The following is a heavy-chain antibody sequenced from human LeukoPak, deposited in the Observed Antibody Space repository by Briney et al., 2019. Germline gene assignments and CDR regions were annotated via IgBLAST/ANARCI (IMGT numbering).Heavy chain of an antibody. J-gene: IGHJ3*02. CDR3: AKDAYLVPEGQGDAFDI. D-gene: IGHD3-16*01. V-gene: IGHV3-30*02. Sequence: PGGSVRLLRAASGLPFHRYCMHGVRQAPGKGLEWVAYIRFDGSNKHYEDSVKGRFTISREKSNNTLNLQMNSRRPEDTAVYYCAKDAYLVPEGQGDAFDIWGQGTMVTVSS. CDR1: GLPFHRYC. CDR2: IRFDGSNK.